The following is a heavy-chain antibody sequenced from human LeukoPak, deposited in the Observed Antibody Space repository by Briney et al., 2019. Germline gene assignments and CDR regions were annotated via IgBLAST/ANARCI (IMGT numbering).Heavy chain of an antibody. J-gene: IGHJ4*02. CDR2: IYYSGST. Sequence: SETLSLTCTVSGGSISSYYWSWIRQPPGKGLEWSGYIYYSGSTNYNPSLKSRVTISVDTAKNQFSLKLSSVTAADTAVYYCARLARWYPSYWGQGTLVTVSS. V-gene: IGHV4-59*12. D-gene: IGHD2-15*01. CDR3: ARLARWYPSY. CDR1: GGSISSYY.